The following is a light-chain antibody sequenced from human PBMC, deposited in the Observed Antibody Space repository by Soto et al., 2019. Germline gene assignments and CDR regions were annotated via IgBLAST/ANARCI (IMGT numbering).Light chain of an antibody. V-gene: IGLV1-47*01. CDR2: RSN. J-gene: IGLJ1*01. CDR3: AAWDDSLSGL. CDR1: SSNIGSNY. Sequence: QPVLTQPPSASGTPGQRVTISCSGSSSNIGSNYVYWYQQLPGTAPKLLIYRSNQRPSGVPDRFSGSKSGTSASLAISGLRSEDEADYYCAAWDDSLSGLFGTGTQLTVL.